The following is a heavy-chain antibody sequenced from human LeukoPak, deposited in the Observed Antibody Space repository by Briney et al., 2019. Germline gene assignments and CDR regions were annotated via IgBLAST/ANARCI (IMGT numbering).Heavy chain of an antibody. Sequence: GGSLRLSCAASGFTFSSYAMSWVRQAPGKGLEWVSATSGSGGSTYYADSVKGRFTISRDNSKNTLYLQMNSLRAEDTAVYYCAKDNRIAVAGTLDYWGQGTLVTVSS. CDR1: GFTFSSYA. J-gene: IGHJ4*02. D-gene: IGHD6-19*01. CDR3: AKDNRIAVAGTLDY. CDR2: TSGSGGST. V-gene: IGHV3-23*01.